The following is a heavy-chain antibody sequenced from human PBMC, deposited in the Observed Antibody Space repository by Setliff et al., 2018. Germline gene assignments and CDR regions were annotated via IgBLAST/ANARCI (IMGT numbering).Heavy chain of an antibody. CDR2: ISSSGSTI. CDR3: ARLMITLGGVIVYFDN. J-gene: IGHJ4*02. Sequence: GGSLRLSCAASGFTFSDYYMSWIRQAPGKGLEWVSYISSSGSTIYYADSVKGRFTISRDNAKKSLYLQMNSLRAEDTAVYYCARLMITLGGVIVYFDNWGQGTLVTVSS. D-gene: IGHD3-16*02. CDR1: GFTFSDYY. V-gene: IGHV3-11*01.